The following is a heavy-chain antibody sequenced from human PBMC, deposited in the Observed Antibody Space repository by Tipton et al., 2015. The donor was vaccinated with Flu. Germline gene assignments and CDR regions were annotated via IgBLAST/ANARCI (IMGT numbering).Heavy chain of an antibody. CDR2: IYTSWST. CDR3: ARDVSSSYNLAHFDY. V-gene: IGHV4-4*07. CDR1: GGSISSYY. D-gene: IGHD6-13*01. Sequence: TLSLTCTVSGGSISSYYWSWIRQPAGKGLEWIGRIYTSWSTNYNPSLKSRVTMSVDTSKNQFSLQLNSVTPEDTAVYYCARDVSSSYNLAHFDYWGQGTLVTVSS. J-gene: IGHJ4*02.